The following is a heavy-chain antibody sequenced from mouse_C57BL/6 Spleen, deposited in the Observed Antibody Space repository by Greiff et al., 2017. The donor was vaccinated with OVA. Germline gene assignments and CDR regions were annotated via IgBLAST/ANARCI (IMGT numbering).Heavy chain of an antibody. V-gene: IGHV1-15*01. CDR1: GYTFTDYE. CDR2: IDPETGGT. J-gene: IGHJ3*01. Sequence: VQLQESGAELVRPGASVTLSCKASGYTFTDYEMHWVKQTPVHGLEWIGAIDPETGGTAYNQKFKGKAILTADKSSSTAYMELRSLTSEDSAVYYCTRHRFAYWGQGTLVTVSA. CDR3: TRHRFAY.